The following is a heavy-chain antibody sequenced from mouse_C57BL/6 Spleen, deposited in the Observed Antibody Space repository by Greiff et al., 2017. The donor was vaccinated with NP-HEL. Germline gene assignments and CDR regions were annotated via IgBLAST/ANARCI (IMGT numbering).Heavy chain of an antibody. CDR1: GYTFTSYW. Sequence: QVQLQQPGAELVRPGTSVKLSCKASGYTFTSYWMHWVKQRPGQGLEWIGVIDPSDSYTNYNQKFKGKATLTVDTSSSTAYMQLSSLTSEDSAVYYCARGVTVVAHFDYWGQGTTLTVSS. CDR3: ARGVTVVAHFDY. J-gene: IGHJ2*01. V-gene: IGHV1-59*01. CDR2: IDPSDSYT. D-gene: IGHD1-1*01.